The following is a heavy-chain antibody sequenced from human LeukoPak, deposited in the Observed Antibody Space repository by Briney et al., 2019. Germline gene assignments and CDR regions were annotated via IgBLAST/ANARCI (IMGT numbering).Heavy chain of an antibody. CDR3: ARSGTYQHSSSYDY. CDR1: GGSFSGYY. J-gene: IGHJ4*02. D-gene: IGHD6-13*01. CDR2: INHSGST. Sequence: SETLSLTCTVYGGSFSGYYWSWIRQPPGKGLEWIGEINHSGSTNYNPSLKSRVNILIDPSKKQFSLKLSSVSAADTVVYYCARSGTYQHSSSYDYWGQGTLVTVSS. V-gene: IGHV4-34*01.